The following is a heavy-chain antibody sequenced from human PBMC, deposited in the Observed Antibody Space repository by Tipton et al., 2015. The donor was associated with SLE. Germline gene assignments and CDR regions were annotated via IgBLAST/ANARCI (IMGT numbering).Heavy chain of an antibody. CDR2: IYTSGST. V-gene: IGHV4-61*02. CDR1: GGSISSGSYY. J-gene: IGHJ4*02. Sequence: TLSLTCTVSGGSISSGSYYWSWIRQPAGKGLEWIGRIYTSGSTNYNPSLKSRVTISVDTSKNQFSLKLSSVTAADTAVYYCASVYGNDYFDYWGQGKLVTVSS. CDR3: ASVYGNDYFDY. D-gene: IGHD4-23*01.